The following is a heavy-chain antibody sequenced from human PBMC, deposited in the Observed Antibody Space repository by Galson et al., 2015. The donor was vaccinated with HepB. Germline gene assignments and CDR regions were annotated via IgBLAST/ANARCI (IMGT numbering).Heavy chain of an antibody. CDR3: AKATNVLRYLPG. CDR1: GLTFSSYV. Sequence: SLRLSCAASGLTFSSYVMSWVRQAPGKGLEWVSSISDSGNRTYYTDSVKGRFTISRDNSKNTLYVQMNSLRAEDTAVFYCAKATNVLRYLPGWGQGTLVTVSS. V-gene: IGHV3-23*01. CDR2: ISDSGNRT. J-gene: IGHJ4*02. D-gene: IGHD3-9*01.